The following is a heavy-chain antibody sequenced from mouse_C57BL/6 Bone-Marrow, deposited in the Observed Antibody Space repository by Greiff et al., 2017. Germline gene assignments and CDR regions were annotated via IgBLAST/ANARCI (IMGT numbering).Heavy chain of an antibody. CDR1: GYTFTDYE. D-gene: IGHD2-4*01. V-gene: IGHV1-15*01. CDR2: IDPETGGT. CDR3: TRCYDYSGSWFAY. Sequence: QVQLQQSGAELVRPGASVTLSCKASGYTFTDYEMHWVKQTPVHGLEWIGAIDPETGGTAYNQKFKGKAILTADKSSSTAYMERRSLTSEDSAVYYCTRCYDYSGSWFAYWGQGTLVTVSA. J-gene: IGHJ3*01.